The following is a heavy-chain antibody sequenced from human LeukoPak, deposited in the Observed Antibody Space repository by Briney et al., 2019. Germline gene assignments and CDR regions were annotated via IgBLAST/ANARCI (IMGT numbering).Heavy chain of an antibody. CDR3: ARGKTYYYDSSGYQDAFDI. J-gene: IGHJ3*02. CDR2: INHSGST. V-gene: IGHV4-34*01. D-gene: IGHD3-22*01. Sequence: PSETLSLTCAVYGGSFSGYHWSWIRQPPGKGLEWIGEINHSGSTNYNPSLKSRVTISVDTSKNQFSLKLSSVTAADTAVYYCARGKTYYYDSSGYQDAFDIWGQGTMVTVSS. CDR1: GGSFSGYH.